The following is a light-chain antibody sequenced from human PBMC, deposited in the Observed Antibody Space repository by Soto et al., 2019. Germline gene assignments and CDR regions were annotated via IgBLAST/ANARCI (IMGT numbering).Light chain of an antibody. CDR3: CSYTSLSTVV. V-gene: IGLV2-14*01. J-gene: IGLJ2*01. CDR1: SSDVGGYNH. Sequence: QSVLTQPASVSGSPGQSITISCTGTSSDVGGYNHVSWYQHSPGKAPKLILFAVSDRPSGVSHRFSGSKSDNTASLTISGLQADDEADYYCCSYTSLSTVVFGGGTKLTVL. CDR2: AVS.